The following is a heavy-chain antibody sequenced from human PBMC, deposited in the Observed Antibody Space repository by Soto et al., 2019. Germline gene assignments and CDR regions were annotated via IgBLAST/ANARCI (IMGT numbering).Heavy chain of an antibody. CDR3: AIKIGLLPSNFDY. CDR2: IYYSGST. CDR1: GGSISSGDYY. D-gene: IGHD3-22*01. V-gene: IGHV4-30-4*01. Sequence: QVQLQESGPGLVKPSQTLSLTCTVSGGSISSGDYYWSWIRQPPGKGLEWIGYIYYSGSTCYNPSLKSRVTISVDTSKSQFSLKLSSRPAADTAVYYCAIKIGLLPSNFDYWGQGTLVTVSS. J-gene: IGHJ4*02.